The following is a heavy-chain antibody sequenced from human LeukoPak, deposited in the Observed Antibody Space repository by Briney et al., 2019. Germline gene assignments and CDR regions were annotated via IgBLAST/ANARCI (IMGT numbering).Heavy chain of an antibody. CDR3: VRGSTLRHYQY. Sequence: KPSETLSLTCTLSGGSFNSYYWSWIRQPPGKGLEWIGYIYYSGSTKYNPSLKSRVTISVDTSKNQFSLKLSSVTAADTAVYYCVRGSTLRHYQYWGQGTLVTVSS. J-gene: IGHJ4*02. CDR1: GGSFNSYY. V-gene: IGHV4-59*08. CDR2: IYYSGST. D-gene: IGHD3-16*01.